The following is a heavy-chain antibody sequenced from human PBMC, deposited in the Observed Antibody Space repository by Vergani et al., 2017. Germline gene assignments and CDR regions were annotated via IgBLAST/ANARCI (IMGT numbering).Heavy chain of an antibody. Sequence: QVQLQQWGGGLLKPSETLSLTCVVNGGSFTSYHWTWIRQSPGEGLEWVGDIDHTGRPDYNPSLKSRLTMSVDKSRNQFSLTLNSVTATDTAIYFCARVNTDTNGHLYHYNYMDGWGQGTAVTVS. V-gene: IGHV4-34*01. CDR2: IDHTGRP. CDR1: GGSFTSYH. CDR3: ARVNTDTNGHLYHYNYMDG. D-gene: IGHD2-8*01. J-gene: IGHJ6*03.